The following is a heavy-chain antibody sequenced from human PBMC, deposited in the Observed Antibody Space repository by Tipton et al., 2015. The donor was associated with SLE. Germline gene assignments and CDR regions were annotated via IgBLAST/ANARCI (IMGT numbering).Heavy chain of an antibody. Sequence: RSLRLSCTASGFTFGDYAMSWVRQAPGKGLEWVGFIRSKAYGGTTEYAASVKGRFTISRDDSKSIAYLQMNSLKTEDTAVYYCTAGDSSSSNIWGQGTMVTVSS. V-gene: IGHV3-49*04. CDR2: IRSKAYGGTT. J-gene: IGHJ3*02. CDR3: TAGDSSSSNI. D-gene: IGHD6-6*01. CDR1: GFTFGDYA.